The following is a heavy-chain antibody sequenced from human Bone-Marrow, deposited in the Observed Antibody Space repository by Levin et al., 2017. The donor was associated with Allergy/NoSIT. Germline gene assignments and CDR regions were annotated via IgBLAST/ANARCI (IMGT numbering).Heavy chain of an antibody. CDR1: GFTFSSYW. D-gene: IGHD2-2*01. J-gene: IGHJ5*02. CDR3: ARDLIVVVPAAMPSDGWFDP. Sequence: GESLKISCAASGFTFSSYWMHWVRQAPGKGLVWVSRINSDGSSTSYADSVKGRFTISRDNAKNTLYLQMNSLRAEDTAVYYCARDLIVVVPAAMPSDGWFDPWGQGTLVTVSS. V-gene: IGHV3-74*01. CDR2: INSDGSST.